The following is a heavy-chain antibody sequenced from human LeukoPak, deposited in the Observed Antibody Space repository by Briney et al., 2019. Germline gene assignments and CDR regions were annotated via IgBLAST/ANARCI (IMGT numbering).Heavy chain of an antibody. CDR1: GYTFTGHY. CDR3: ARGAAIGQTRDY. Sequence: GASVKVSCXASGYTFTGHYVHWVRQAPGQGLEWMGRINPDSGISNYAQKFQGRVTLTRDTSISAAYMELSSLTSDDTAVYYCARGAAIGQTRDYWGQGTLVIVSS. CDR2: INPDSGIS. D-gene: IGHD6-13*01. V-gene: IGHV1-2*06. J-gene: IGHJ4*02.